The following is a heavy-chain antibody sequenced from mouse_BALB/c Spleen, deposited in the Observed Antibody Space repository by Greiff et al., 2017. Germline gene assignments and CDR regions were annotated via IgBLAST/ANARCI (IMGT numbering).Heavy chain of an antibody. Sequence: EVQLVESGGGLVKPGGSLKLSCAPSGFTFSSYAMSWVRQTPEKRLEWVATISSGGSYTYYPDSVKGRFTISRDNAKNTLYLQMSSLRSEDTAMYYCAREVNAMDYWGQGTSVTVSS. D-gene: IGHD2-13*01. V-gene: IGHV5-9-3*01. CDR2: ISSGGSYT. J-gene: IGHJ4*01. CDR1: GFTFSSYA. CDR3: AREVNAMDY.